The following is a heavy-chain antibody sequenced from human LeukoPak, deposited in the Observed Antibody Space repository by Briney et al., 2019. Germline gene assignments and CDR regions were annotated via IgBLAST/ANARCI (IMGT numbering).Heavy chain of an antibody. J-gene: IGHJ4*02. CDR2: ISGSGGST. CDR1: GFTFSSYS. V-gene: IGHV3-23*01. CDR3: AKVGRLAVPSLYFDY. D-gene: IGHD2-2*01. Sequence: GGSLRLSCAASGFTFSSYSMSWVRQAPGKGLEWVSAISGSGGSTYYADSVKGRFTISRDNSKNTLYLQMNSLRAEDTAVYYCAKVGRLAVPSLYFDYWGQGTLVTVSS.